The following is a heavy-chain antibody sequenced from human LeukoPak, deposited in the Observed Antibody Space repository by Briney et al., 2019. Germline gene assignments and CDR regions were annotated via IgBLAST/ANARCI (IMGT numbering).Heavy chain of an antibody. CDR1: GFTFDDYA. J-gene: IGHJ4*02. CDR2: ISWNSGSI. V-gene: IGHV3-9*01. Sequence: GRSLRLSCAASGFTFDDYAKHWVRHAPGKGLEWVSGISWNSGSIGYADSVKGRFTISRDNAKNSLYLQMNSLRAEDTALYYCAKDIYGSATKATFDYWGQGTLVTVSS. CDR3: AKDIYGSATKATFDY. D-gene: IGHD3-10*01.